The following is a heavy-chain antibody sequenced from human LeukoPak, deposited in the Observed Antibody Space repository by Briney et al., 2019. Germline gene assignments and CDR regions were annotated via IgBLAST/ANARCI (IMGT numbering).Heavy chain of an antibody. CDR1: GFTVSSNS. CDR3: ARRAGDYSHPYDY. V-gene: IGHV3-53*01. CDR2: IYTTGST. Sequence: GGSLSLSCAASGFTVSSNSMSWVRQAPGKGLEWVSFIYTTGSTHNSDSVKGRFTISRDSSKNTLYLQMNSLRAEDTAVYYCARRAGDYSHPYDYWGQGTLVTVSS. J-gene: IGHJ4*02. D-gene: IGHD3-22*01.